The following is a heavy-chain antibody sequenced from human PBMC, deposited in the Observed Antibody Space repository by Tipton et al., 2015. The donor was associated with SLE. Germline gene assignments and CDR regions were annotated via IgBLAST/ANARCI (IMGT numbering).Heavy chain of an antibody. Sequence: QVQLVQSGAEVKKPGSSVKVSCKASGYTFTGYYMHWVRQAPGQGLEWMGWINPNSGGTNYAQKFQGKVTMTRDTSISTAYMEQSRLRSDGTGVYYNASQGGGAPYYSSMDVWGQGTTVSVSS. J-gene: IGHJ6*02. CDR3: ASQGGGAPYYSSMDV. CDR2: INPNSGGT. CDR1: GYTFTGYY. D-gene: IGHD3-16*01. V-gene: IGHV1-2*02.